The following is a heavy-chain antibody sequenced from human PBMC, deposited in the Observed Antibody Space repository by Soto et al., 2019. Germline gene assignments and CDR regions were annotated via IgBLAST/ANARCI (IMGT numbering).Heavy chain of an antibody. Sequence: GGSLRLSCAASGFTFSSYAMSWVRQAPGKGLEWVSAISGSGGSTYYADSVKGRFTISRDNSKNTLYLQMNSLRAEDTAVYYSAQWYSSSPFYGMDVWGQGTKVTVYS. CDR2: ISGSGGST. V-gene: IGHV3-23*01. CDR1: GFTFSSYA. D-gene: IGHD6-13*01. CDR3: AQWYSSSPFYGMDV. J-gene: IGHJ6*02.